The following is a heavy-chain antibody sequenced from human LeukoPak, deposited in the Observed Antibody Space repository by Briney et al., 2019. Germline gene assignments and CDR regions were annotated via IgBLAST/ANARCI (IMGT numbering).Heavy chain of an antibody. Sequence: PSETLSLTYAVYGGSFSGYYWSWIRQPPGKGLEWIGEINHSGSTNYNPSLKSRVTISVDTSKNQFSLKLSSVTAADTAVYYCARIPLGVAGPSDAFDIWGQGTMVTVSS. D-gene: IGHD6-19*01. CDR3: ARIPLGVAGPSDAFDI. V-gene: IGHV4-34*01. CDR1: GGSFSGYY. CDR2: INHSGST. J-gene: IGHJ3*02.